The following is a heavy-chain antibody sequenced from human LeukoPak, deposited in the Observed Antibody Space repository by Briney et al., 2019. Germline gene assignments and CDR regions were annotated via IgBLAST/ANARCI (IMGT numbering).Heavy chain of an antibody. CDR2: ISYDGSNK. CDR1: NFTFSNFA. D-gene: IGHD1-1*01. J-gene: IGHJ6*03. CDR3: ATLSGTSNTYYYYYYMDV. V-gene: IGHV3-30*03. Sequence: PGGSLRLSCEASNFTFSNFAMHWVRQAPGKGLEWVAVISYDGSNKYYADSVKGRFTISRDNSKNTLYLQMNSLRAEDTAVYYCATLSGTSNTYYYYYYMDVWGKGTTVTVSS.